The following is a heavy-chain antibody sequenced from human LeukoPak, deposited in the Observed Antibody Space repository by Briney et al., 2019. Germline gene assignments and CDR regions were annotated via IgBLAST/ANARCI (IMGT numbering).Heavy chain of an antibody. CDR2: IYYSGST. CDR3: ARGDGAARRGYYYYYMDV. D-gene: IGHD6-6*01. V-gene: IGHV4-30-4*08. J-gene: IGHJ6*03. CDR1: GGSISSGDYY. Sequence: SETLSLTCTVSGGSISSGDYYWSWIRQPPGKGLEWIGYIYYSGSTYYNPFLKSRVTISVDTSKNQFSLKLSSVTAADTAVCYCARGDGAARRGYYYYYMDVWGKGTTVTVSS.